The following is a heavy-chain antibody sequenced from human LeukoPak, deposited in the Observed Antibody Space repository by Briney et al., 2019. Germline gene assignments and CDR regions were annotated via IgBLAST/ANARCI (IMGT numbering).Heavy chain of an antibody. Sequence: PGGSLRLSCAASGFTFSDYYMSWIRQAPGKGLEWVSYVSSGDSPIYYADSVKGRFTIPRDNAKNSLYLQMNSLRAEDTAVYYCVTDVAGTGYWGQGTLVTVSS. CDR2: VSSGDSPI. CDR3: VTDVAGTGY. CDR1: GFTFSDYY. D-gene: IGHD6-13*01. V-gene: IGHV3-11*01. J-gene: IGHJ4*02.